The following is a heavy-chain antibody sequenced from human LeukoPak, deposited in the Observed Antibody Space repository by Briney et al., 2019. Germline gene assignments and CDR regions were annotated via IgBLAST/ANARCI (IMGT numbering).Heavy chain of an antibody. D-gene: IGHD2-15*01. V-gene: IGHV3-7*05. CDR2: IKQDGTEK. CDR1: GFTFSSKW. Sequence: GGSLRLSCAASGFTFSSKWMSWVRQAPGKGLEWVANIKQDGTEKFYADSVKGRFTISRDNAKNSLYLQMNSLRAEDTAVYSCARAQDCRGETCHFDYWGQGTLVTVSS. CDR3: ARAQDCRGETCHFDY. J-gene: IGHJ4*02.